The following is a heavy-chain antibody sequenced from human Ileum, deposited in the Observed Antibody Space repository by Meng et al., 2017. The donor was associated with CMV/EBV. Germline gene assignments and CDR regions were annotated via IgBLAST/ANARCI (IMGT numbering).Heavy chain of an antibody. CDR1: GASIGGYY. CDR2: IHQTGTT. D-gene: IGHD2-2*01. CDR3: ARRVVPAAIGY. V-gene: IGHV4-34*01. Sequence: LPSAVYGASIGGYYWTWIRQPPGRGLEWIGEIHQTGTTNYNPSLKSRVTISLDTSKNQFSLRLNSVTAADTALYYCARRVVPAAIGYWGQGALVTVSS. J-gene: IGHJ4*02.